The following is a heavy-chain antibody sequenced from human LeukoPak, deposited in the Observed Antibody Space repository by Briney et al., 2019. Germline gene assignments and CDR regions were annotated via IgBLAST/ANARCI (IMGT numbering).Heavy chain of an antibody. V-gene: IGHV1-2*06. CDR1: GYTFTCYY. CDR3: ARMRVAGPNDY. CDR2: INPNSGGT. Sequence: GASVKVSCKASGYTFTCYYMHWVRQAPGQGLEWMGRINPNSGGTNYAQKFQGRVTMTRDTSISTAYMELSRLRSDDTAVYYCARMRVAGPNDYWGQGTLVTVSS. D-gene: IGHD6-19*01. J-gene: IGHJ4*02.